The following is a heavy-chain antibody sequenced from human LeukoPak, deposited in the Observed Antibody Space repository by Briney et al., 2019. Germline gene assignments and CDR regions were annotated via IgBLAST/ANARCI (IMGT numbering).Heavy chain of an antibody. D-gene: IGHD6-6*01. CDR1: GGSISTYY. V-gene: IGHV4-59*01. Sequence: SETLSLTCTVSGGSISTYYWNRIRQPPGKGLEWIGYIYHSGSTNYNPSLQSRVTISVDTSKNQFSLNLNSVTAADTAVYYCARGGAARLHFQNWGQGTLVTVSS. J-gene: IGHJ1*01. CDR2: IYHSGST. CDR3: ARGGAARLHFQN.